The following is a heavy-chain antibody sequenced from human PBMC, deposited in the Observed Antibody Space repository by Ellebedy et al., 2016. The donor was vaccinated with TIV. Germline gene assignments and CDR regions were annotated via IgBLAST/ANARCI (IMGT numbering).Heavy chain of an antibody. J-gene: IGHJ4*02. CDR1: GFTFSGYT. V-gene: IGHV3-21*01. Sequence: GGSLRLXCAASGFTFSGYTMNWVRQAPGKGLEWVSSVGATGRDTYYADSVKGRFTISRDNAKNSLDLQMDSLTAGDTAVYHCSRGGSCHGGNCYYPDYWGQGTLVTVSS. D-gene: IGHD2-21*02. CDR2: VGATGRDT. CDR3: SRGGSCHGGNCYYPDY.